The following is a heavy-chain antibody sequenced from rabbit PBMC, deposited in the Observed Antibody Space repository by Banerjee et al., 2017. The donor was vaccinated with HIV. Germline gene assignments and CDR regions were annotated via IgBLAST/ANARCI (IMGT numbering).Heavy chain of an antibody. J-gene: IGHJ4*01. CDR1: GIDFSGQYF. CDR2: IVAGSSGTT. Sequence: QEQLEESGGDLVKPEGSLTLTCTASGIDFSGQYFMCWVRQAPGKGLEWIGCIVAGSSGTTYYASWAKGRFTISKTSSTTVTLQMTSLTAADTATYFCARAGGFENYFNLWGPGTLVTVS. V-gene: IGHV1S45*01. D-gene: IGHD1-1*01. CDR3: ARAGGFENYFNL.